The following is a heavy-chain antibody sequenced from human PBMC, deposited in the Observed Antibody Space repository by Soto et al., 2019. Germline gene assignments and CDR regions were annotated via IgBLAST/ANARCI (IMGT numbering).Heavy chain of an antibody. CDR2: IYWDDVQ. CDR3: AHSPCSGGTCYLFDY. V-gene: IGHV2-5*02. J-gene: IGHJ4*02. Sequence: QITLRESGPTLVKPTQTLTLTCTISGFSLSTSGVGVGWIRQPPGKPLEWLALIYWDDVQRYSPSLKTRLTITKDTSRSQVVLTMTNMDPVDTATYYCAHSPCSGGTCYLFDYWGQGTLVTVSS. CDR1: GFSLSTSGVG. D-gene: IGHD2-15*01.